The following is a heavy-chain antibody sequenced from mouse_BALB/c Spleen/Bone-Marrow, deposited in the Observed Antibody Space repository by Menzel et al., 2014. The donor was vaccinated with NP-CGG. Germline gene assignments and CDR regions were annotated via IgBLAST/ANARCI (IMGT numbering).Heavy chain of an antibody. CDR3: TREGYYGSSPAWFAY. V-gene: IGHV1-15*01. CDR1: GYTFTDYE. J-gene: IGHJ3*01. D-gene: IGHD1-1*01. Sequence: VQLQQSGAELVRPGASVTLSCKASGYTFTDYEMHWVKQAPVHGLEWIGAIDPETGGTAYNQKFKGKATLNADKSSSTAYMELRSLTSEDSAVYYCTREGYYGSSPAWFAYWGQGTLVTVSA. CDR2: IDPETGGT.